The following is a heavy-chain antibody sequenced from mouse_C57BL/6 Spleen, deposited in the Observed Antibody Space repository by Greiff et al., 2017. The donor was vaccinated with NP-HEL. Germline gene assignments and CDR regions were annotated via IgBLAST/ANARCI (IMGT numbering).Heavy chain of an antibody. CDR3: ARGGYGAWYAMDY. J-gene: IGHJ4*01. Sequence: EVQGVESGGGLVKPGGSLKLSCAASGFTFSSYAMSWVRQTPEKRLEWVATISDGGSYTYYPDNVKGRFTISRDNAKNNLYLQMSHLKSEDTAMYYGARGGYGAWYAMDYWGQGTSVTVSS. V-gene: IGHV5-4*01. CDR2: ISDGGSYT. CDR1: GFTFSSYA. D-gene: IGHD2-2*01.